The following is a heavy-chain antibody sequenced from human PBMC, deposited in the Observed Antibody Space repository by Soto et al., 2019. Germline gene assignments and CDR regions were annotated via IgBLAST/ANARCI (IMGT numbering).Heavy chain of an antibody. J-gene: IGHJ3*02. CDR3: ARPSGTWRAFDI. CDR2: IYTDGSST. V-gene: IGHV3-74*01. Sequence: EVQLVESGGGLVQPGGSLRLSCAASGFTFSSYWMHWVRQAPGKGLVWVSRIYTDGSSTNYADSVQGRFTISRDNAKNTLYLQMNSLRAEDTAVYYCARPSGTWRAFDIWGQGTMVTVSS. CDR1: GFTFSSYW. D-gene: IGHD1-7*01.